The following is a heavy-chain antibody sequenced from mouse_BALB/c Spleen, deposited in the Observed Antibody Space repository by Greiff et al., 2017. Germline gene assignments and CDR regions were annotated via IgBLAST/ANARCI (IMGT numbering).Heavy chain of an antibody. Sequence: EVKVEESGGGLVKPGGSLKLSCAASGFAFSSYDMSWVRQTPEKRLEWVAYISSGGGSTYYPDTVKGRFTISRDNAKNTLYLQMSSLKSEDTAMYYCARHYYYGSSYYFDYWGQGTTLTVSS. CDR2: ISSGGGST. CDR3: ARHYYYGSSYYFDY. D-gene: IGHD1-1*01. V-gene: IGHV5-12-1*01. CDR1: GFAFSSYD. J-gene: IGHJ2*01.